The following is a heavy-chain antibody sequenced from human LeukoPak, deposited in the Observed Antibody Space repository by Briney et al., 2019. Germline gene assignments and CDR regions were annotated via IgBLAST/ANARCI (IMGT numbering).Heavy chain of an antibody. CDR2: IDSTGAYT. D-gene: IGHD3-16*01. J-gene: IGHJ6*02. Sequence: PGGSLRLSCAASGFIFSNYAMSWVRQAPGKGLEWVSAIDSTGAYTWYADSVKGRFTISKDSSKTILYLQMSNLRAEDTAVYFCARGGGLDVWGQGATVTVSS. V-gene: IGHV3-23*01. CDR3: ARGGGLDV. CDR1: GFIFSNYA.